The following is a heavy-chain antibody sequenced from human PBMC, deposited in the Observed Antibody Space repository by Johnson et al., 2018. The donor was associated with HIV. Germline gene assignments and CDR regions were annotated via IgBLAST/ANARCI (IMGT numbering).Heavy chain of an antibody. V-gene: IGHV3-66*01. CDR1: GFTVSSNY. Sequence: VQLVESGGGLVQPGGYLRLSCAASGFTVSSNYMSWVRQAPGKGLEWVSIIYSGGRTYYADSVKGRFTISRDDSKNTLYLQMNSLKTEDTAVYYCTTDERQTSDAFDIWGQGTMVTVSS. CDR2: IYSGGRT. D-gene: IGHD2-2*01. CDR3: TTDERQTSDAFDI. J-gene: IGHJ3*02.